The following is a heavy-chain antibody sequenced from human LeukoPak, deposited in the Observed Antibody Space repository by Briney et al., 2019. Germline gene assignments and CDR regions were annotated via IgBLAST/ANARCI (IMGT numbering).Heavy chain of an antibody. CDR2: IYYNGST. Sequence: SETLSLTRIVSGGSISSYYWSWIRPPPGKGLEGIGYIYYNGSTNHNPPLKRRVTISVDTSKNQFSVRLSSVTAADTAVYYCARDRGYSGYPASFDPWGQGTLVTVSS. D-gene: IGHD5-12*01. CDR3: ARDRGYSGYPASFDP. V-gene: IGHV4-59*01. J-gene: IGHJ5*02. CDR1: GGSISSYY.